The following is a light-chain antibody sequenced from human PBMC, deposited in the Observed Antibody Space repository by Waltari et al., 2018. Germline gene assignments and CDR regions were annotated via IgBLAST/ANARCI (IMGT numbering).Light chain of an antibody. CDR3: QHYLRLPVT. CDR1: QSVTRA. V-gene: IGKV3-20*01. J-gene: IGKJ1*01. Sequence: EILLPQSPGTLSLSPGESSTLSCRTSQSVTRALAWYKQKPGQAPRLLIYGASNRATGIPDRFSGSGSGTDFSLTISSLEPEDFAVYYCQHYLRLPVTFGQGTKVEVK. CDR2: GAS.